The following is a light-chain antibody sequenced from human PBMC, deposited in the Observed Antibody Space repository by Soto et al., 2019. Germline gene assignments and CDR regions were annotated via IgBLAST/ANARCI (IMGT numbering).Light chain of an antibody. V-gene: IGKV3-15*01. CDR1: QSVSSN. CDR2: GAS. CDR3: QHYNHWALT. Sequence: EIVMTQSPATLSVSPGERATLSCRASQSVSSNLAWYQQKPGQAPRLLIYGASTRATGIPARFTGSGSGTEFILTISSLQSEDFAVYYCQHYNHWALTFGGGTKVDIK. J-gene: IGKJ4*01.